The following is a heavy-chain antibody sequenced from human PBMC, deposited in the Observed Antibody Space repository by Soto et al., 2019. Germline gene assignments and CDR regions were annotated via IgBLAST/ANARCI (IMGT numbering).Heavy chain of an antibody. CDR1: GFTFDDYA. V-gene: IGHV3-9*01. CDR2: ISWNSGSI. J-gene: IGHJ5*02. D-gene: IGHD3-3*02. CDR3: AKDIATRPLNWFDP. Sequence: EVQLVESGGGLVQPGRSLRLSCAASGFTFDDYAMHWVRHAPGKGLEWVSGISWNSGSIGYADSVKGRFTISRDNAKNSLHLQMNSLRAEDTALYYCAKDIATRPLNWFDPWGQGTLVTVSS.